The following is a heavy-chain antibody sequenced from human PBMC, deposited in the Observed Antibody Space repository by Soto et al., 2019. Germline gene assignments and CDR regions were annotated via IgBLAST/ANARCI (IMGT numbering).Heavy chain of an antibody. CDR3: ARVDYGDYGWYFDL. J-gene: IGHJ2*01. CDR2: IYSGGAT. Sequence: EVQLVESGGNLIQPGGSLRLSCAASGFTVTNQYMTWVRQAPGKGLEWVSLIYSGGATSYADSVKGRFTISRDNSKDILYLQVNSLRAEDTAVYYCARVDYGDYGWYFDLWGRGTLVTVSS. V-gene: IGHV3-53*01. CDR1: GFTVTNQY. D-gene: IGHD4-17*01.